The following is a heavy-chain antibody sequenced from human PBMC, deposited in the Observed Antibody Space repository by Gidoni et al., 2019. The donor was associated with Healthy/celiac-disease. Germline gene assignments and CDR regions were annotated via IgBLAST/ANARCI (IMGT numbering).Heavy chain of an antibody. V-gene: IGHV3-23*01. CDR3: ANGVAATPTPDYYYYGMDV. D-gene: IGHD3-10*01. CDR2: ISGSGGST. J-gene: IGHJ6*02. Sequence: EVQLLESGGGLVQPGGSLRLSCAASGFTFSSYAMSWVRQAPGKGLEWVSAISGSGGSTYYADSVKGRFTSSRDNSKNTLYLQMNSRRAEDTAVYYCANGVAATPTPDYYYYGMDVWGQGTTVTVS. CDR1: GFTFSSYA.